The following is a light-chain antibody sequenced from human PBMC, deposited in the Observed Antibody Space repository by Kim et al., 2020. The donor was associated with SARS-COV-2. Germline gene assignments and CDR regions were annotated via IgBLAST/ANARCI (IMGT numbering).Light chain of an antibody. CDR1: ESSDSR. V-gene: IGKV6-21*02. Sequence: VTPKEKATITCRASESSDSRLHWYQQKPDQSPKGLIKYASQSISGVPSRFSGSGFGTDFTLTINSLEAEDAATYYFHQSSSLPLTFGGGTKVEI. CDR2: YAS. CDR3: HQSSSLPLT. J-gene: IGKJ4*01.